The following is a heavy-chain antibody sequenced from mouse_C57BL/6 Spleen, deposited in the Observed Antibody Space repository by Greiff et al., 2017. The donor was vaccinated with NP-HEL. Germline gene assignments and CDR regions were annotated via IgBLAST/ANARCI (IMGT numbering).Heavy chain of an antibody. CDR3: ARGDGPYWYFDV. J-gene: IGHJ1*03. CDR1: GYAFSSSW. CDR2: IYPGDGDT. V-gene: IGHV1-82*01. Sequence: QVQLKESGPELVKPGASVKISCKASGYAFSSSWMNWVKQRPGKGLEWIGRIYPGDGDTNYNGKFKGKATLTADKSSSTAYMQLSSLTSEDSAVYFCARGDGPYWYFDVWGTGTTVTVSS. D-gene: IGHD2-3*01.